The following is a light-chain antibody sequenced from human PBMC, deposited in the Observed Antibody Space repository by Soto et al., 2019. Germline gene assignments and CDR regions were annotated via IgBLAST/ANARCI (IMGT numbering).Light chain of an antibody. CDR1: QTISSW. CDR3: QQYDNLPT. V-gene: IGKV1-33*01. CDR2: DAS. Sequence: DIQMTQSPSTLSGSVGDRVTITCRASQTISSWLAWYQHKPGKAPKLLIYDASTLKTGVPSRFTGTGSATYFTLIISNLQPEDIATYYCQQYDNLPTFGGGTKVEI. J-gene: IGKJ4*01.